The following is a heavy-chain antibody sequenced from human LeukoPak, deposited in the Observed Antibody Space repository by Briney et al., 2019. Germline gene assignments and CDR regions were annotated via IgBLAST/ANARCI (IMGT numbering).Heavy chain of an antibody. CDR1: GGSFSGYY. D-gene: IGHD3-22*01. V-gene: IGHV4-34*01. J-gene: IGHJ4*02. Sequence: PLETLSLTCAVYGGSFSGYYWSWIRQPPGKGLEWIGEINHSGSTNYNPSLKSRVTISVDTSKNQFSLKLSSVTAADTAVYYCARGKRNTYYYDSSGSFDYWGQGTLVTVSS. CDR2: INHSGST. CDR3: ARGKRNTYYYDSSGSFDY.